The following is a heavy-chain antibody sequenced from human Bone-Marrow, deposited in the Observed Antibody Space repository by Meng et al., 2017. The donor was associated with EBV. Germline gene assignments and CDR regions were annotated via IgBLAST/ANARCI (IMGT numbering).Heavy chain of an antibody. CDR3: AKLGHVGADD. CDR1: GFTFSSYG. J-gene: IGHJ4*02. V-gene: IGHV3-30*18. Sequence: QVQLVESGXGVVQPGXSLRLSCAASGFTFSSYGMHWVRQAPGKGLEWVAVISYDGSNKYYADSVKGRFTISRDNSKNTLYLQMNSLRAEDTAVYYCAKLGHVGADDWGQGTLGTVAS. CDR2: ISYDGSNK. D-gene: IGHD1-26*01.